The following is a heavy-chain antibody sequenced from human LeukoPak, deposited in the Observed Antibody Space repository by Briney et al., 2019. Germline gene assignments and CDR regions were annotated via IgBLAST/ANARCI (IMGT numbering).Heavy chain of an antibody. V-gene: IGHV3-48*04. CDR3: ARVGRSGWTVDY. CDR2: ISSSSSNI. D-gene: IGHD6-19*01. J-gene: IGHJ4*02. Sequence: GGSLRLSCAASGFDFSTYSIDWVRQAPGKGLEWVSYISSSSSNIYHADSVKGRFTISRDNAKNSLHLQMNSLRAEDMAVYCARVGRSGWTVDYWGQGTLVTVSS. CDR1: GFDFSTYS.